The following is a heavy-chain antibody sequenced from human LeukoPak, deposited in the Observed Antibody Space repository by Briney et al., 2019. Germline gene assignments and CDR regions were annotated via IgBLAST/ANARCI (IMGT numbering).Heavy chain of an antibody. D-gene: IGHD5/OR15-5a*01. CDR1: GYTFTIYA. V-gene: IGHV7-4-1*02. Sequence: ASVRVSFKASGYTFTIYAMNWVRQAPGQGVEWMGWINTNTGNPTYAQGFTGRFVFSLDTSVSTAYLQISSLKAEDTAVYYCARDLSACRFDPWGQGTLVTVSS. CDR2: INTNTGNP. J-gene: IGHJ5*02. CDR3: ARDLSACRFDP.